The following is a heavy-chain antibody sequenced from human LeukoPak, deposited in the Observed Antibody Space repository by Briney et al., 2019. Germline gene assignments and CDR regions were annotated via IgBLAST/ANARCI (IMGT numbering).Heavy chain of an antibody. CDR3: AKSFGLARRYYYYYMDV. Sequence: GGSLRLSCEVSGFAFTSYGMHWVRQAPGKGLEWVADIWYDGSNKYYADSVKGRFTISRDNSKNTVFLQMTSLRAEDTAVYYCAKSFGLARRYYYYYMDVWGKGPRSPSP. D-gene: IGHD6-6*01. V-gene: IGHV3-33*06. CDR2: IWYDGSNK. CDR1: GFAFTSYG. J-gene: IGHJ6*03.